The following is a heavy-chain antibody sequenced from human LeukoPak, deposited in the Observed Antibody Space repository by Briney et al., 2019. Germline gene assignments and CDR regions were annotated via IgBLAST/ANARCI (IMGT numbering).Heavy chain of an antibody. CDR1: GYTFTGYY. Sequence: ASVKVSCKASGYTFTGYYMHWVRQAPGQGLEWMGWINPNSGGTHYAQKFQGRVTMTRGTSISTAYMELTRLRSDDTAVYYCASQVTKSAFDIWGQGTLVTVSS. CDR2: INPNSGGT. V-gene: IGHV1-2*02. J-gene: IGHJ3*02. D-gene: IGHD4-17*01. CDR3: ASQVTKSAFDI.